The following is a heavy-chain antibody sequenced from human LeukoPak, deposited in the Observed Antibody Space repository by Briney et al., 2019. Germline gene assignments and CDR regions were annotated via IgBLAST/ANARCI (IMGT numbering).Heavy chain of an antibody. Sequence: SETLSLTCAVYGGSFSGYYWSWLRQPPGKGLEWIGEINHSGSTNNNPSLKSRITISVDTSKNQFSLKLISVTAADTAVYYCARKASIRGGFHWGQGTLVTVSS. J-gene: IGHJ4*02. CDR1: GGSFSGYY. V-gene: IGHV4-34*01. CDR3: ARKASIRGGFH. D-gene: IGHD2-2*01. CDR2: INHSGST.